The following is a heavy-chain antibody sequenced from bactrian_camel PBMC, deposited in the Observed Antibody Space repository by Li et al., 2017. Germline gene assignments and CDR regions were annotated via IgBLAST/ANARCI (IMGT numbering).Heavy chain of an antibody. J-gene: IGHJ4*01. Sequence: HVQLVESGGGSVQPGGSLRLSCIASVYRGCTGWLRQVPGREREGVATVDSLGIPTYADSVKGRFAISRDNAKNTLYLQMNSLKPEDTAMYYCAAAPRPISAAADVALLTCAMGGAGKGYNYWGQGTQVTVS. V-gene: IGHV3S53*01. D-gene: IGHD2*01. CDR2: VDSLGIP. CDR3: AAAPRPISAAADVALLTCAMGGAGKGYNY. CDR1: VYRGC.